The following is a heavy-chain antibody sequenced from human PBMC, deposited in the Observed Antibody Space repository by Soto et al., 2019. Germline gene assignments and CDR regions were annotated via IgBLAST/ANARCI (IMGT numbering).Heavy chain of an antibody. J-gene: IGHJ3*02. V-gene: IGHV4-34*01. CDR1: GGSVNSGTYY. CDR2: MSHSGGT. D-gene: IGHD1-1*01. CDR3: ARVERGTATTVVDAFDI. Sequence: QVQLQQWGAGLLKPSATLSLTCAVYGGSVNSGTYYWSWLRQPPGKGLEWIGEMSHSGGTHFNPSLKSRATISVDTSKNQFSLKMSSVTAANTALYYCARVERGTATTVVDAFDIWGPGTLVTVSS.